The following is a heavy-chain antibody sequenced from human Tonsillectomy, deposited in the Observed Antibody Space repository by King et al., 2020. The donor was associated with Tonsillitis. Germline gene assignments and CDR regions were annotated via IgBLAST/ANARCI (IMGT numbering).Heavy chain of an antibody. D-gene: IGHD5-24*01. CDR1: GFTFSSCA. V-gene: IGHV3-23*04. CDR2: ISGRAGGP. Sequence: VQLVESGGGLVQPGGSLRLSCAASGFTFSSCAMTWVRPAPGMRLEGVSAISGRAGGPYYADSVKGRLTISRDNSKNTLYLQMNSLRAEDTAVYYCAKGWVEMDAWGQGTLVTVSS. CDR3: AKGWVEMDA. J-gene: IGHJ4*02.